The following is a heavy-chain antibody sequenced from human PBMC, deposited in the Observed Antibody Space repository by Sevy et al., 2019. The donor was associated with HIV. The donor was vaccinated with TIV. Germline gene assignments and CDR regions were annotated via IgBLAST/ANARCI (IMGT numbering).Heavy chain of an antibody. CDR2: IFNDGKTK. CDR1: GFIFSRYG. CDR3: ARESGSDWYLDY. Sequence: GGSLRLSCKASGFIFSRYGVHWVRQAPGTGLEWVASIFNDGKTKYYGDPVKGRFTISRDDSKNTLYLQMDSLRAEDTAVYSCARESGSDWYLDYWGHGTLVTVSS. D-gene: IGHD2-21*02. J-gene: IGHJ4*01. V-gene: IGHV3-33*01.